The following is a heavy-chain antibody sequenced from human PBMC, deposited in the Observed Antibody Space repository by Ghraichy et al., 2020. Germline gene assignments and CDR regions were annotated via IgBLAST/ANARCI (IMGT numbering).Heavy chain of an antibody. J-gene: IGHJ4*02. V-gene: IGHV4-61*01. CDR1: GGSVNSGIYY. CDR2: IYNSGST. Sequence: SETLSLTCTVSGGSVNSGIYYWTWIRQPPGKGLEWIGHIYNSGSTNYNPSLKSRVTISVATSKNQFSLKLSSVTAADTAVYYCAKEYSYWGQGTLVTVSS. D-gene: IGHD2-15*01. CDR3: AKEYSY.